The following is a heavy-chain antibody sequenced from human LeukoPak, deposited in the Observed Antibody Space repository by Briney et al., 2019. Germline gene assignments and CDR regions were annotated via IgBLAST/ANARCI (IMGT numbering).Heavy chain of an antibody. CDR3: ARPVREPQY. D-gene: IGHD1-14*01. V-gene: IGHV3-11*01. Sequence: GGSLRLSCAASGFTFSDYYMGWIRQAPGKGLEWLSYISGSGSVISYADSVKGRFTISRDNAKNSLYLRINSLRADDTAMYYCARPVREPQYWGQGTLVTVSS. J-gene: IGHJ4*02. CDR2: ISGSGSVI. CDR1: GFTFSDYY.